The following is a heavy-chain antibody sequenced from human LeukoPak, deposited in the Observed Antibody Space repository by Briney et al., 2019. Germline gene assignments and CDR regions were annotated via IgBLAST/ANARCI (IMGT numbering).Heavy chain of an antibody. Sequence: PGGSLRLSCAASGFTFSSYAMSWVRQAPGKGLEWVSAISGRGGSTYYADSVKGRFTISRDNSKNTLYLQMNSLRAEDTAVYYCAKDLIVGATRGEFDYWGQGTLVTVSS. J-gene: IGHJ4*02. V-gene: IGHV3-23*01. CDR1: GFTFSSYA. CDR2: ISGRGGST. CDR3: AKDLIVGATRGEFDY. D-gene: IGHD1-26*01.